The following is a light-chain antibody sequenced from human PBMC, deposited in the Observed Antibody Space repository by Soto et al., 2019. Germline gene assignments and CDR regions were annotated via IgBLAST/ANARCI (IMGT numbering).Light chain of an antibody. CDR2: GAS. J-gene: IGKJ1*01. V-gene: IGKV3-20*01. CDR1: QSVSSSY. Sequence: ETMMTQSPDTLSVSPGERATLSCRASQSVSSSYLAWYQQKPGQAPRLLIYGASSRATGIPDRFSGSGSGTDFTLTISRLEPEDFAVYYCQQYGSSPWTFGQGTKVDIK. CDR3: QQYGSSPWT.